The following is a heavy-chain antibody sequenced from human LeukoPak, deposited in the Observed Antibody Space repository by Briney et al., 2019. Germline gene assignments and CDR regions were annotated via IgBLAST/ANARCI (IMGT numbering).Heavy chain of an antibody. Sequence: GESLKISCKASGYIFTTYWIGWVRQMPGKGLEWMGIIYPRDSDTRYSPSFQGQVTISVDKSISTAYLQWSSLKASDTAMYYCARGPKPHYYDSSGYLGYWGQGTLVTVSS. V-gene: IGHV5-51*01. J-gene: IGHJ4*02. CDR1: GYIFTTYW. CDR2: IYPRDSDT. D-gene: IGHD3-22*01. CDR3: ARGPKPHYYDSSGYLGY.